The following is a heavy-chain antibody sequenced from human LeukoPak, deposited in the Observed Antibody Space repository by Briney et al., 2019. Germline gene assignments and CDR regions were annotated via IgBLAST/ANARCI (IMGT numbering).Heavy chain of an antibody. D-gene: IGHD6-19*01. Sequence: TGGSLRLSCTASGFTFSSYWMTWVRQAPEKGLEWVANIKQDGSEKYYVDSVKGRFTISRDNSRNMLYLQMNSLRAEDTAVYYCAKRSAESSGYFDYWGQGTLVTVSS. CDR1: GFTFSSYW. CDR3: AKRSAESSGYFDY. CDR2: IKQDGSEK. J-gene: IGHJ4*02. V-gene: IGHV3-7*03.